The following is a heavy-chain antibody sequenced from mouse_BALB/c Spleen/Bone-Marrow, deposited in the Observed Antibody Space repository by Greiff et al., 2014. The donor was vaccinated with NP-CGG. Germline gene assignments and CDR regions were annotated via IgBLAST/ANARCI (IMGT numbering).Heavy chain of an antibody. Sequence: EVKVEESGGGLVKPGGSLKLSCAASGFIFSSYGMSWVRQTPEKRLEWVATISGGGSYTFYPGSVKGRFTVSRDNAKNNLYLQMSSLRSEDTALYYCARHAYYDQTEVSFVYWGRGTLVTVSA. CDR3: ARHAYYDQTEVSFVY. V-gene: IGHV5-9-2*01. D-gene: IGHD2-4*01. J-gene: IGHJ3*01. CDR2: ISGGGSYT. CDR1: GFIFSSYG.